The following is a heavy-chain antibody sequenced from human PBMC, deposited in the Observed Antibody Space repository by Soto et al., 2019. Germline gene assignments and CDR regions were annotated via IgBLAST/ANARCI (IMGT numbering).Heavy chain of an antibody. J-gene: IGHJ6*02. V-gene: IGHV1-69*13. Sequence: GASVKVSCKASGGTFSSYAISWVRQAPGQGLEWMGGIIPIFGTANYAQKFQGRVTITADESTSTAYMELSSLRSEDTAVYYCARGLPSIAVAVNPIEYYYYYGMDVWGQGTTVTVSS. CDR3: ARGLPSIAVAVNPIEYYYYYGMDV. CDR1: GGTFSSYA. CDR2: IIPIFGTA. D-gene: IGHD6-19*01.